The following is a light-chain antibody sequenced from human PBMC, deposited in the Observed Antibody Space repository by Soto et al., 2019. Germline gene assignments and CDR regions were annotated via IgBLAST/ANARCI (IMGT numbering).Light chain of an antibody. CDR2: RNN. J-gene: IGLJ1*01. CDR1: SSNIGAGFD. CDR3: QSHDTSLSAYV. V-gene: IGLV1-40*01. Sequence: QSALTQPPSVSGAPGQRVTISCTGSSSNIGAGFDVHWYQQLPGTAPKLLIYRNNNRPSGVPDRFSGSKSGSSASLAITGLRAEDEAEYYCQSHDTSLSAYVFGSGTKLTVL.